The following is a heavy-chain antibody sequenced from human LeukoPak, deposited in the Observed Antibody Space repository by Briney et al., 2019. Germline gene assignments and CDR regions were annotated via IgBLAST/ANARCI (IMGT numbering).Heavy chain of an antibody. D-gene: IGHD2-15*01. CDR3: ARREVAAEISFGFDY. CDR1: GFTFDDYT. CDR2: ISWDGGST. J-gene: IGHJ4*02. V-gene: IGHV3-43*01. Sequence: HPGGSLRLSCAASGFTFDDYTMHWVRQAPGKGLEWVSLISWDGGSTYYADSVKGRFTISRDNAKNSLYLQMSSLRADDTAVYYCARREVAAEISFGFDYWGQGTLVTVSS.